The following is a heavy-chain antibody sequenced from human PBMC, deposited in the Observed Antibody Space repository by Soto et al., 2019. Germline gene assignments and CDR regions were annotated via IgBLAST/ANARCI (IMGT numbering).Heavy chain of an antibody. D-gene: IGHD3-9*01. Sequence: QITLKESGPPLVRPTQTLTLTCAFSGFSLSTSGVGVSWIRQPPGKALEWLAVIYWYDSKHYSPSLRSRLTITKYTSKNQVVRTMTNMDHMDTGTYYCAHKGPEDWPLDYWGQGTLVTVSS. CDR3: AHKGPEDWPLDY. CDR1: GFSLSTSGVG. CDR2: IYWYDSK. J-gene: IGHJ4*02. V-gene: IGHV2-5*01.